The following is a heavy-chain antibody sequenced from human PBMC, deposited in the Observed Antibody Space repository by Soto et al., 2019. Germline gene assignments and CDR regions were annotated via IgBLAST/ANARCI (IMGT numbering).Heavy chain of an antibody. V-gene: IGHV3-48*01. CDR1: GFTLSSYS. CDR2: ISSSSSSI. CDR3: ARDIPPSSGWDV. J-gene: IGHJ6*02. Sequence: EVQLVESGGGLVQPGGSLRLSCAASGFTLSSYSMHWARQAPGQGLEWVSYISSSSSSINYADSVKGRFTISRDNAKNSLYQQMKGVGAEVTSVYCCARDIPPSSGWDVWGQGTTVTVSS.